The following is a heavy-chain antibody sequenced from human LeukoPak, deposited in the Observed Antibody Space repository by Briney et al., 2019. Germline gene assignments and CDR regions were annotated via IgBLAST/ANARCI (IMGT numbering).Heavy chain of an antibody. CDR2: IYTSGST. Sequence: SETLSLTCTVSGVSISSYYWSWLRQPPGKGLEWIGYIYTSGSTNYNPSLKSRVAISVDTSKNQFSLKLSSVTAADTAVYYCARHLPRGTFDYWGQGTLVTVSS. D-gene: IGHD3-10*01. CDR1: GVSISSYY. V-gene: IGHV4-4*09. CDR3: ARHLPRGTFDY. J-gene: IGHJ4*02.